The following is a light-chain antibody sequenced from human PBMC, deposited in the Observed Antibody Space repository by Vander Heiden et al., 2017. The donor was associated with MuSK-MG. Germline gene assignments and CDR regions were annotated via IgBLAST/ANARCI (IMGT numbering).Light chain of an antibody. J-gene: IGLJ3*02. CDR3: QSYDSSSWV. V-gene: IGLV1-40*01. Sequence: QSVLTQPPSVSGAPGQRVTIPCTGSSSNIGAGYDVHGYQQLPGTAPKLLIYGNSNRPSGVPDRFSGSKSGTSASLAITGLQAEDEADYYCQSYDSSSWVFGGGTKLTVL. CDR2: GNS. CDR1: SSNIGAGYD.